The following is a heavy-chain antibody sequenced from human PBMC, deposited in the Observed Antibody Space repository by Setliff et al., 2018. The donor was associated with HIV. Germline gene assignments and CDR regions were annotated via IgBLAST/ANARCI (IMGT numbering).Heavy chain of an antibody. J-gene: IGHJ4*02. CDR2: ISAYSGDT. CDR1: GYPFSGYG. D-gene: IGHD4-17*01. CDR3: ARPGGSYGDYGWYLRF. V-gene: IGHV1-18*01. Sequence: ASVKVSCKASGYPFSGYGISWVRQAPGQGLEWMGWISAYSGDTNYAQKFQGRLTMTTDTSTSTAYMELRSLRSDDTAMYYCARPGGSYGDYGWYLRFGGQGTLVTGSS.